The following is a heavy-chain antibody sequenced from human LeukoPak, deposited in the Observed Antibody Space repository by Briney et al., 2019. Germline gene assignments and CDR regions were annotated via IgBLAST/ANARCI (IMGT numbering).Heavy chain of an antibody. D-gene: IGHD6-6*01. CDR3: ARDLSQLGNAFDI. V-gene: IGHV3-21*01. CDR1: GFTFSSYS. J-gene: IGHJ3*02. CDR2: ISSSSSYI. Sequence: GGSLRLSCAASGFTFSSYSMNWVRQAPGKGLEWVSSISSSSSYIYYADSVKGRFTISRDNAKNSLYLQMNSLRAEDTAVYYCARDLSQLGNAFDIWGRGTMVTVSS.